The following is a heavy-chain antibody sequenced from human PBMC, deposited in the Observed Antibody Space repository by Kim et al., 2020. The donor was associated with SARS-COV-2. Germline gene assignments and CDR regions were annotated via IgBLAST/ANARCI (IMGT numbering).Heavy chain of an antibody. J-gene: IGHJ4*02. CDR1: GFAVSTNY. CDR3: ARGAQ. V-gene: IGHV3-53*01. CDR2: IYAGGGT. Sequence: GGSLRLSCAASGFAVSTNYMSWVRQAPGKGPEWVSVIYAGGGTNHADSVRGRFTISRDNSKNTLYLQMNSLRAEDTAVYYCARGAQWGQGTLVPVSS.